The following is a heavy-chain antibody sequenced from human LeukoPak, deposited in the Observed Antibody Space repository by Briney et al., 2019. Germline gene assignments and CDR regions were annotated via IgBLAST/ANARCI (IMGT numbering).Heavy chain of an antibody. V-gene: IGHV1-8*01. CDR2: MNPNSGNT. D-gene: IGHD2-15*01. J-gene: IGHJ4*02. CDR3: ARVHSGGSNTDFDY. Sequence: ASVKVSCKASGYTFTSYDINWVRQATGQGLEWMGWMNPNSGNTGYVQKFQGRVTMTRNTSISTAYMELSSLRSEDTAVYYCARVHSGGSNTDFDYWGQGTLVTVSS. CDR1: GYTFTSYD.